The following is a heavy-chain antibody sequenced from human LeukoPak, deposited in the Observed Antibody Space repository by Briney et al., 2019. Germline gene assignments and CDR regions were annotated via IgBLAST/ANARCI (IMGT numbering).Heavy chain of an antibody. CDR2: INHSGST. CDR1: GGSFSGYY. Sequence: PSETRSLACAVYGGSFSGYYWSWIRQPPGKGLEWIGEINHSGSTNYNPSLKSRVTISVDTSKNQFSLKLSSVTAADTAVYYCAYYYGSGSSPDAFDIWGQGTMVTVSS. V-gene: IGHV4-34*01. J-gene: IGHJ3*02. CDR3: AYYYGSGSSPDAFDI. D-gene: IGHD3-10*01.